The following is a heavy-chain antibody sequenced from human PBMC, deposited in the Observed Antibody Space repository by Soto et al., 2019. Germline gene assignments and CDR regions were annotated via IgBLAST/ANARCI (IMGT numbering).Heavy chain of an antibody. J-gene: IGHJ4*02. Sequence: GGSLRLSFAASGFTFSNKATNWVRQAPGKGLEWVSSIRGSGGRPYYADSVKGRFTLLRDNSKNTLELQMNNLRPEDTAVYYCARDYCSSPSCSFDYWGQGALVTVSS. D-gene: IGHD2-2*01. CDR2: IRGSGGRP. CDR1: GFTFSNKA. CDR3: ARDYCSSPSCSFDY. V-gene: IGHV3-23*01.